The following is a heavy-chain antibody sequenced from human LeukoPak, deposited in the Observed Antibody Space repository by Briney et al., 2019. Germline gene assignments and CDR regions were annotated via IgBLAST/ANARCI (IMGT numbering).Heavy chain of an antibody. D-gene: IGHD2-21*01. Sequence: SETLSLTCSVSDDSIRTNSYYWGWIRQPPGKGLEWVGSLHFSGTPYYSPSLSSRVTVSRDTSNNQLSLNLKSVTASGTAVYFCTRGGDAHKLGNFWGPGILVTVSS. CDR1: DDSIRTNSYY. CDR3: TRGGDAHKLGNF. J-gene: IGHJ4*02. V-gene: IGHV4-39*03. CDR2: LHFSGTP.